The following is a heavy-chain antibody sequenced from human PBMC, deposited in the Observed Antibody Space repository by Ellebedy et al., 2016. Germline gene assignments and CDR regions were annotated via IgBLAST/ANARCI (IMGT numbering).Heavy chain of an antibody. CDR3: AHRTTVTAVDY. Sequence: SGPTLVKPTRTLTLTCTFSGFSLSTSAVVVGWIRQPPGKALEWLAFIYGNDDKRYIPSLRSRLTITKDTSKNQVVLTMTDMDPVDTATYYCAHRTTVTAVDYWGQGTLVTVSS. J-gene: IGHJ4*02. CDR1: GFSLSTSAVV. CDR2: IYGNDDK. D-gene: IGHD4-17*01. V-gene: IGHV2-5*01.